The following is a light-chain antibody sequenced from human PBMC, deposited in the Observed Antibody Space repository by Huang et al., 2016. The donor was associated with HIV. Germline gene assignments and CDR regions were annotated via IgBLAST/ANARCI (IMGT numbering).Light chain of an antibody. CDR2: AAS. CDR1: QNIRKF. V-gene: IGKV1-39*01. J-gene: IGKJ1*01. CDR3: QVGYRTPWT. Sequence: DIQVTQSPSSLSASVGDRVTITCRASQNIRKFLNWYQQKPNEAPKVIISAASTLQSGVPSGFSGSGSGTDFTLSISSLRPEDLATYYCQVGYRTPWTFGQGTKVEI.